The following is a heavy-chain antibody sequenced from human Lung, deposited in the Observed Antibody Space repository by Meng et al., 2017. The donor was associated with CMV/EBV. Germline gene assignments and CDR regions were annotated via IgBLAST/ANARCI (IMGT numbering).Heavy chain of an antibody. V-gene: IGHV3-53*01. CDR2: IYSGGIT. CDR1: GFTVSSNY. D-gene: IGHD3-22*01. J-gene: IGHJ2*01. CDR3: ARDRRGDSSGYVFGTGYFDL. Sequence: GGSXRLXCAASGFTVSSNYMNWVRQAPGKGLEWVSVIYSGGITYYANSVRGRFTISRDNSKNTLYLQMNSLRAEDTAVYYCARDRRGDSSGYVFGTGYFDLWXRGNXVTVSS.